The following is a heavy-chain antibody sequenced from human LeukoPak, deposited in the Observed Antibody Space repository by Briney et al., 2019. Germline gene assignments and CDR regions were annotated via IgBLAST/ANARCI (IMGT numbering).Heavy chain of an antibody. J-gene: IGHJ4*02. CDR3: ARDRGDCSGGSCYLDY. D-gene: IGHD2-15*01. V-gene: IGHV4-4*02. CDR1: GGSISSSNW. CDR2: IYHSGST. Sequence: SGTLSLTCAVSGGSISSSNWWSWVRQPPGKGLEWIGEIYHSGSTNYNPSLKSRVTISVDKSKNQFSLKLSSVTAADTAEYYCARDRGDCSGGSCYLDYWGQGTLVTVSS.